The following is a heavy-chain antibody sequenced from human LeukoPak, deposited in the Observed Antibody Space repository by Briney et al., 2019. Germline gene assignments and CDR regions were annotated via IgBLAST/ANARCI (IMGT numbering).Heavy chain of an antibody. V-gene: IGHV1-69*13. Sequence: SVKVSCKASGGTFSSYAISWVRQAPGQGLEWMGGIIPIFGTANYAQKFQGRVTIAADESTSTAYMELSSLRSEDTAVYYCARVMAPRNYYYGMDVWGQGTTVTVSS. D-gene: IGHD5-24*01. CDR1: GGTFSSYA. CDR2: IIPIFGTA. J-gene: IGHJ6*02. CDR3: ARVMAPRNYYYGMDV.